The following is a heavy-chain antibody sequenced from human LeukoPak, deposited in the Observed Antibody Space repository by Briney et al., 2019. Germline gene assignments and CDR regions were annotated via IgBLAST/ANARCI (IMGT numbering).Heavy chain of an antibody. CDR2: ISAYNGNT. V-gene: IGHV1-18*01. CDR1: GYTFTSYG. J-gene: IGHJ4*02. CDR3: ARVAQEWELLPNFDY. Sequence: ASVKVSCKASGYTFTSYGISWVRQAPGQGLEWMGWISAYNGNTNYAQKLQGRVTMTTDTSTSTAYMELRSLRSDDTAVYYCARVAQEWELLPNFDYWGQGTLVTVSS. D-gene: IGHD1-26*01.